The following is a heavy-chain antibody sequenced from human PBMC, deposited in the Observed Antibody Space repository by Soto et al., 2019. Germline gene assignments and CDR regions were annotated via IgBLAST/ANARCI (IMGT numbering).Heavy chain of an antibody. Sequence: QVQLQESGPGLVKPSQTLSLTCTVSGGSISSGGYYWRWIRQHPGKGLEWIGYIYYSGSTYYNPSLKSRVTISVDTSKNQFSLKLSSVTAADTAVYYCARDWRGYSYGYYYYYGMDVWGQGTTVTVSS. V-gene: IGHV4-31*03. CDR2: IYYSGST. J-gene: IGHJ6*02. CDR3: ARDWRGYSYGYYYYYGMDV. D-gene: IGHD5-18*01. CDR1: GGSISSGGYY.